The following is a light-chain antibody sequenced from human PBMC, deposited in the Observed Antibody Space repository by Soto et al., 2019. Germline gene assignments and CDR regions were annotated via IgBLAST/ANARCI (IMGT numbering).Light chain of an antibody. CDR2: AAS. Sequence: DIQMTQSPSSVSASVGDRVTITCRASQNIDKWIAWYQQKPGKAPKLLIYAASSLRGGVPSRFSGSGSGTDFTPTISSLQPEDFGTYSCQHARSFPITFGQGTRLE. CDR1: QNIDKW. J-gene: IGKJ5*01. CDR3: QHARSFPIT. V-gene: IGKV1-12*01.